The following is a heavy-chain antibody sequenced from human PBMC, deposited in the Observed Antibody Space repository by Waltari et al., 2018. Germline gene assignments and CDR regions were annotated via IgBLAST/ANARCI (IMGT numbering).Heavy chain of an antibody. D-gene: IGHD3-10*01. CDR2: ISSSSTYR. CDR3: TRDLYGSGGDWFDP. V-gene: IGHV3-21*01. J-gene: IGHJ5*02. Sequence: EVQLVESGGGLVKPGRSLRLSCAASGFTFSSYTMNWFRQSPGKGLEWVSSISSSSTYRSYADSVKGRFTIARDDAENSLYLQMDSLRAEDTAVYYCTRDLYGSGGDWFDPWGQGTLVTVSS. CDR1: GFTFSSYT.